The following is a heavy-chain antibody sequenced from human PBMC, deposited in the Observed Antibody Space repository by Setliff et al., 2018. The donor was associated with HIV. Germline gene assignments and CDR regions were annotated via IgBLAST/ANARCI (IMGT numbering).Heavy chain of an antibody. CDR3: ARAPNSPYYSNFWYADY. Sequence: GESLKISCKTSGYSSTTYWIGWVRQMPGKGLEWMAILYPGDSDIRYSPSFQSQVTVSADKSIGTAYLQWNSLKASDTALYFCARAPNSPYYSNFWYADYWGQGTLVTVS. D-gene: IGHD3-22*01. CDR1: GYSSTTYW. J-gene: IGHJ4*02. V-gene: IGHV5-51*01. CDR2: LYPGDSDI.